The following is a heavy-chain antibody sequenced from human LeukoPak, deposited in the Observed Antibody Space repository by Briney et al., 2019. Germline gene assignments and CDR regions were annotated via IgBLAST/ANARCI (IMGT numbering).Heavy chain of an antibody. CDR2: IIPIFGTA. D-gene: IGHD3-9*01. J-gene: IGHJ6*03. Sequence: SVKVSCKASGYTFTDYYLHWVRQAPGQWLEWMGGIIPIFGTANYAQKFQGRVTITADESTSTAYMELSSLRSEDTAVYYCARDERYFDWNEPYYYYYMDVWGKGTTVTISS. CDR1: GYTFTDYY. CDR3: ARDERYFDWNEPYYYYYMDV. V-gene: IGHV1-69*13.